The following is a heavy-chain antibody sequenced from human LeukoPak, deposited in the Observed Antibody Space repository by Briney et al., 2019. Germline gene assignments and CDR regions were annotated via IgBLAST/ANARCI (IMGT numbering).Heavy chain of an antibody. Sequence: PSETLSLTCTVSGGSISSSSYYWGRIRQPPGKGLEWIGSIYYSGSTYYNPSLKSRVTISVDTSKNQFSLKLSSVTAADTAVYYCARDSFNYDFWSGYLDYWGQGTLVTVSS. CDR3: ARDSFNYDFWSGYLDY. CDR1: GGSISSSSYY. V-gene: IGHV4-39*07. D-gene: IGHD3-3*01. J-gene: IGHJ4*02. CDR2: IYYSGST.